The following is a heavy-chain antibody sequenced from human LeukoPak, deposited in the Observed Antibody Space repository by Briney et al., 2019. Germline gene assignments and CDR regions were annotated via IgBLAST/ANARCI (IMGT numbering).Heavy chain of an antibody. J-gene: IGHJ4*02. D-gene: IGHD6-19*01. CDR1: GYTLTELS. CDR2: FDPEDGET. Sequence: ASVKVSCEVSGYTLTELSMHWVRQAPGKGLEWMGGFDPEDGETIYAQKFQGRVTMTEDTSTDTAYMELSSLRSEDTAVYYCATGLISSGWLFDYWGQGTLVTVSS. V-gene: IGHV1-24*01. CDR3: ATGLISSGWLFDY.